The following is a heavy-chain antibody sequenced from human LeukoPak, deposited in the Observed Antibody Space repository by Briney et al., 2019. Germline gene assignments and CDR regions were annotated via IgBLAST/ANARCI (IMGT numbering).Heavy chain of an antibody. V-gene: IGHV3-66*01. CDR3: ARDRPYGGVGDFDY. D-gene: IGHD4-23*01. Sequence: PSGTLSLTCAVSGGSISSSNWWSWVRQAPGKGLEWVSVIYSGGSTYYADSVKGRFTISRDNSKNTLYLQMNSLRAEDTAIYYCARDRPYGGVGDFDYWGQGTLVTVSS. CDR2: IYSGGST. J-gene: IGHJ4*02. CDR1: GGSISSSNW.